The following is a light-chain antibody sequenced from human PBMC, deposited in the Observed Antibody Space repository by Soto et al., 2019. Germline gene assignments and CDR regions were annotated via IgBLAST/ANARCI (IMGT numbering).Light chain of an antibody. J-gene: IGKJ2*01. V-gene: IGKV1-8*01. CDR3: QQYVSYPYT. Sequence: AIRMTQSPSSISSSTGDRVTITCRASQGISSFLAWYQQKPGKAPKLLIFAAATLQRGAPSRFSASGSGTDFTLTISRLQSEDFATYFCQQYVSYPYTFGQGTKLEI. CDR1: QGISSF. CDR2: AAA.